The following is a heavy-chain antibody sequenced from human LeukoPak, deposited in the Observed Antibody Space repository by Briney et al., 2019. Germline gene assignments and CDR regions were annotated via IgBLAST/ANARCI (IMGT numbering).Heavy chain of an antibody. CDR3: ARGVRPTVIPYYYYYYMDV. V-gene: IGHV1-18*01. D-gene: IGHD4-17*01. CDR2: ISSYNGNT. CDR1: GYTFTSYG. Sequence: ASVKVSCKASGYTFTSYGISWVRQAPGQGLEWMGWISSYNGNTNYAQKLQGRVTMTTDTSTTTAYMELKSLRSDDTAVYYCARGVRPTVIPYYYYYYMDVWGKGTTVTVSS. J-gene: IGHJ6*03.